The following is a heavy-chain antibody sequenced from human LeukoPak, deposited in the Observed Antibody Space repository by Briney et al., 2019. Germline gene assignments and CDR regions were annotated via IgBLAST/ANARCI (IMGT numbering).Heavy chain of an antibody. CDR1: GYTFTSYG. D-gene: IGHD2-2*01. CDR2: INPNTGGT. V-gene: IGHV1-2*02. CDR3: ARFNIVVVPAARDYYYYMDV. Sequence: ASVKVSCKASGYTFTSYGISWVRQAPGQGLEWLGWINPNTGGTKYSQKFQGRVTMTRDTSISTAYMDLSRLTSDDTAVYYCARFNIVVVPAARDYYYYMDVWGKGTTVTISS. J-gene: IGHJ6*03.